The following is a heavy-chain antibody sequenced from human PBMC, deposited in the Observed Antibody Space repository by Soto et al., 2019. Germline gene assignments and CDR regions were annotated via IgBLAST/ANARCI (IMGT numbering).Heavy chain of an antibody. J-gene: IGHJ6*02. CDR2: ISYDGSNK. CDR1: GFTFSSYA. Sequence: QVQLVESGGGVVQPGRSLRLSCAASGFTFSSYAMHWVRQAPGKGLEWVAVISYDGSNKYYADSVKGRVTIPRDNSKNTVYLQMNSLRAEDTAVYYCARGMGAATYYYGMDVWGQGTTVTVSS. CDR3: ARGMGAATYYYGMDV. V-gene: IGHV3-30-3*01. D-gene: IGHD2-15*01.